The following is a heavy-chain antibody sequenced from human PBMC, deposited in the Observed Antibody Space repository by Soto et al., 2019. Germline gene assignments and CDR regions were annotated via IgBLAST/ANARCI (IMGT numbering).Heavy chain of an antibody. CDR3: AKHPFNPLVTPYWYFDV. CDR1: GDSISRSANY. D-gene: IGHD3-16*02. V-gene: IGHV4-39*01. J-gene: IGHJ2*01. CDR2: FYYSGKT. Sequence: QLQLQESGPGLVKASVTLSLTCSVSGDSISRSANYRGWVRHSPGRGLEWIGSFYYSGKTYFNPSLRSRVSFSADTSKNQLSLRLTSVTAADTARYFCAKHPFNPLVTPYWYFDVWGRGTLVTVST.